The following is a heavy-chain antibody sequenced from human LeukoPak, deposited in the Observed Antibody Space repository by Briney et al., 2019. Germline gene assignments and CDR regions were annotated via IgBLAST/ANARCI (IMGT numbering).Heavy chain of an antibody. CDR3: ASDYSDYYLDY. D-gene: IGHD4-11*01. Sequence: SETLSLTCTVSGGSISSYYWSWIRQPPEKGLEWIGYIYYSGSTNYNPSLKSRVTISVDTSKNQFSLKLSSVTAADTAVYYCASDYSDYYLDYWGQGTLVTVSS. CDR2: IYYSGST. V-gene: IGHV4-59*08. CDR1: GGSISSYY. J-gene: IGHJ4*02.